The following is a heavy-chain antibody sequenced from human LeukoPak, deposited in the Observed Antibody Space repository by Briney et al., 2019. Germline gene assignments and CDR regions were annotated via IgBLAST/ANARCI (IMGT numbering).Heavy chain of an antibody. V-gene: IGHV1-46*01. J-gene: IGHJ6*02. CDR3: ARDRSLASGWYAGGGYYYYGMDV. D-gene: IGHD6-19*01. Sequence: ASVKVSCKASGYTFTSYYMHWVRQAPGQGLEWMGIINPSGGSTSYAQKFQGRVTMTRDTSTSTVYMELSSLRSEDTAVYYCARDRSLASGWYAGGGYYYYGMDVWGQGTTVTVSS. CDR2: INPSGGST. CDR1: GYTFTSYY.